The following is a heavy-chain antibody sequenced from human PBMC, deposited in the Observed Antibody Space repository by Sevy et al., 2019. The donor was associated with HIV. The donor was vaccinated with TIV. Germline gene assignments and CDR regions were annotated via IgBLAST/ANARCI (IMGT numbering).Heavy chain of an antibody. CDR3: TTGREGTLHYYYGMDV. Sequence: GGSLRLSCAASGFTFSNTWMSWVRQAPGKGLEWVGRIKSKTDGGTTDYAAPVKGRFTISRDDSKNTLYLQMNSLKTEDKAAYYCTTGREGTLHYYYGMDVWGQGTTVTVSS. CDR2: IKSKTDGGTT. V-gene: IGHV3-15*01. D-gene: IGHD1-26*01. CDR1: GFTFSNTW. J-gene: IGHJ6*02.